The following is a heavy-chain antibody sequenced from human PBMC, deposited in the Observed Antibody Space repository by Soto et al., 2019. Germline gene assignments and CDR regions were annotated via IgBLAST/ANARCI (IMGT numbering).Heavy chain of an antibody. CDR2: IIPIFGTA. J-gene: IGHJ6*02. CDR1: GGTFSSYA. CDR3: ARERLPAVMSVGWDYYCDGMDV. V-gene: IGHV1-69*13. D-gene: IGHD2-2*01. Sequence: GASVKVSCKASGGTFSSYAISWVRQAPGQGLEWMGGIIPIFGTANYAQKFQGRVTITADESTSTAYMELSSLRSEDTAVYYCARERLPAVMSVGWDYYCDGMDVWGQGTTVTVSS.